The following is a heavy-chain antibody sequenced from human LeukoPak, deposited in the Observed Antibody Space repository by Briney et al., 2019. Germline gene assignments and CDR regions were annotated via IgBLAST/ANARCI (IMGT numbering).Heavy chain of an antibody. Sequence: GGSLRLSCAASGFTFSLYSMNWVRQAPGKGLEWVSSISSSSNYIYYADSVKGRFTISRDNAKNSQYLQMNSLRAEDTAVYYCARWGKVIIQTYSYYFMDVWGKGTTVTVSS. CDR1: GFTFSLYS. CDR3: ARWGKVIIQTYSYYFMDV. V-gene: IGHV3-21*01. J-gene: IGHJ6*03. CDR2: ISSSSNYI. D-gene: IGHD3-22*01.